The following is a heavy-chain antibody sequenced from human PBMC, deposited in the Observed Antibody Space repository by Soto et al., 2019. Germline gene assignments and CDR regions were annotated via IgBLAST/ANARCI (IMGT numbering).Heavy chain of an antibody. CDR3: ASSRGGIAARRAGFDY. Sequence: SETLSLTCTVSGGSISSYYWSWIRQPPGKGLEWIGYIYYSGSTNYNPSLKSRVTISVDTSKNQFSLKLSSVTAADTAVYYCASSRGGIAARRAGFDYWGQGTLVTVSS. CDR2: IYYSGST. D-gene: IGHD6-6*01. J-gene: IGHJ4*02. CDR1: GGSISSYY. V-gene: IGHV4-59*01.